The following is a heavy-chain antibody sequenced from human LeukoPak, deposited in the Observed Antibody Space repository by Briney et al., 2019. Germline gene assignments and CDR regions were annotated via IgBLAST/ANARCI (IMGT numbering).Heavy chain of an antibody. CDR2: INSDGSST. D-gene: IGHD3-16*01. V-gene: IGHV3-74*01. Sequence: AGGSLRLSCAASGFTFSSYWMHWVRQAPGKGLVWVSRINSDGSSTSYADSVKGRFTISRDNAKNTLYLQMNSLGAEDTAVYYCARSARFGLYYFDYWGQGTLVTVSS. CDR3: ARSARFGLYYFDY. CDR1: GFTFSSYW. J-gene: IGHJ4*02.